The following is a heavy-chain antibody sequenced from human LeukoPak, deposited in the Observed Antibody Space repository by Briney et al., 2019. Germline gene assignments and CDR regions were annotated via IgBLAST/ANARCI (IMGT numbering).Heavy chain of an antibody. CDR2: ISGSGGST. D-gene: IGHD3-3*01. V-gene: IGHV3-23*01. Sequence: GGSLRLSCAASGFTFSSYAMSWVRQAPGKGLEWVSAISGSGGSTYYADSVKGRLTISRDNSKNTLYLQMNSLRAEDTAVYYCAKDKFWSGFYPFDPWGQGTLVTVSS. CDR3: AKDKFWSGFYPFDP. CDR1: GFTFSSYA. J-gene: IGHJ5*02.